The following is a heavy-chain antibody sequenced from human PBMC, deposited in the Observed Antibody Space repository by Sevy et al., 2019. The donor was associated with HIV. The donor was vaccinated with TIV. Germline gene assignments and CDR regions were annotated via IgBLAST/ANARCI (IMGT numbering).Heavy chain of an antibody. CDR1: GGTFSSYG. CDR2: IIPILGTV. V-gene: IGHV1-69*13. Sequence: ASVKVSCKASGGTFSSYGISWVRQAPGQGLEWMGGIIPILGTVNYAQKFQGRVTITADESTSTAYMELSSLRSEDTAVYYCARDRGFSSTSEYGMDVWGQGTTVTVSS. D-gene: IGHD2-2*01. CDR3: ARDRGFSSTSEYGMDV. J-gene: IGHJ6*02.